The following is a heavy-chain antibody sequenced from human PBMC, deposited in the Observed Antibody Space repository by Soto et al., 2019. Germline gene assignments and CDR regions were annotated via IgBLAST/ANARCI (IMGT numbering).Heavy chain of an antibody. CDR3: ADRYASGWLFVYFDY. D-gene: IGHD6-19*01. J-gene: IGHJ4*02. CDR2: VYWNDDK. CDR1: GFSIGLAGEG. V-gene: IGHV2-5*01. Sequence: QITLKESGPALVKPTQTLTLTCTFSGFSIGLAGEGVGWIRQPPGKALEWLALVYWNDDKRYNPSLKSRLTITKDNTRSQVVLRMTNMDPVDTGTYYCADRYASGWLFVYFDYWGQGALVTVS.